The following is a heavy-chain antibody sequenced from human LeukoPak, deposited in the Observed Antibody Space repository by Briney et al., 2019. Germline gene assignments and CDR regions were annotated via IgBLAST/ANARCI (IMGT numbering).Heavy chain of an antibody. CDR2: IYYSGST. D-gene: IGHD6-19*01. J-gene: IGHJ4*02. CDR3: ARSRNVAGPFDY. Sequence: SETLSLTRTVSGGSISSYYWSWIRQPPGKGLEWIGYIYYSGSTNYNPSLKSRVTISVDTSKNQFSLKLSSVTAADTAVYYCARSRNVAGPFDYWGQGTLVTVSS. CDR1: GGSISSYY. V-gene: IGHV4-59*01.